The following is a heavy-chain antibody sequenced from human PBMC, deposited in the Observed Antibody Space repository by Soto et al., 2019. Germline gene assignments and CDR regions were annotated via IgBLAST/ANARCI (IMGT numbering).Heavy chain of an antibody. CDR1: GFTFSSFA. CDR3: AGPGYSSQDY. CDR2: ISGSGDGT. V-gene: IGHV3-23*01. D-gene: IGHD5-18*01. Sequence: EVQLLESGGGLVQPGGSLRLSCAASGFTFSSFALSWVRQAPGKGLEWVSAISGSGDGTDYADSVKGRFTISRDNSKNTLYLQMNSLRAADTAVYYCAGPGYSSQDYWGQGALVTVSS. J-gene: IGHJ4*02.